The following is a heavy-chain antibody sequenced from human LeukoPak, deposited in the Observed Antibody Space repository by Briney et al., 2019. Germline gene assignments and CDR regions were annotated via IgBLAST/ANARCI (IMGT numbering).Heavy chain of an antibody. J-gene: IGHJ4*02. V-gene: IGHV4-39*01. D-gene: IGHD6-6*01. CDR1: GGSVSSTSYY. CDR2: DYYSGTT. CDR3: ASGYSSSSFDY. Sequence: SETLSLTCTVSGGSVSSTSYYWAWMRQPPGKGLEWIGSDYYSGTTYYSPSLKSRVTMSVDTSKNQFSLKLSSVTAADTAVYYCASGYSSSSFDYWGPGTLVTVSS.